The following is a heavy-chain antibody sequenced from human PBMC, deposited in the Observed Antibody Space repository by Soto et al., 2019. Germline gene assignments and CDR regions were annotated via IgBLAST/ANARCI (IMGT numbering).Heavy chain of an antibody. D-gene: IGHD3-22*01. CDR1: GYTFTSYG. V-gene: IGHV1-69*13. CDR2: IIPIFGTA. Sequence: SVKVSWKASGYTFTSYGISWVRQAPGQGLEWMGGIIPIFGTANYAQKFQGRATITADESTSTAYMELSSLRSEDTAVYYCARPARYYDSSGYYYDYWGQGTLVIVSS. J-gene: IGHJ4*02. CDR3: ARPARYYDSSGYYYDY.